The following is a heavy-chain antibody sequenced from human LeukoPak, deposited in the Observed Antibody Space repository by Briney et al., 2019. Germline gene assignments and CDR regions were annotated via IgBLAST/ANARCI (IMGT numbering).Heavy chain of an antibody. CDR2: INHSGGT. CDR1: GGSFSGYY. V-gene: IGHV4-34*01. CDR3: ARDRKAARPHFDY. Sequence: SETLSLTCAVYGGSFSGYYWSWIRQPPGKGLEWIGEINHSGGTNYNPSLKSRVTISVDTSKNQFSLKLSSVTAADTAVYYCARDRKAARPHFDYWGQGTLVTVSS. J-gene: IGHJ4*02. D-gene: IGHD6-6*01.